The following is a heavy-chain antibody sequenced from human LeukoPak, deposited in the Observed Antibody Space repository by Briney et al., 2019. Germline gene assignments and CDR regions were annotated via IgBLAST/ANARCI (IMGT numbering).Heavy chain of an antibody. CDR1: GGSISSYY. CDR2: IYYSGST. CDR3: ARSSSGYSNWFDP. V-gene: IGHV4-59*01. D-gene: IGHD3-22*01. Sequence: PSETLSLACTVSGGSISSYYWSWIRQPPGKGLEWIGYIYYSGSTNYNPSLKSRVTISVDTSKNQFSLKLSSVTAADTAVYYCARSSSGYSNWFDPWGQGTLVTVSS. J-gene: IGHJ5*02.